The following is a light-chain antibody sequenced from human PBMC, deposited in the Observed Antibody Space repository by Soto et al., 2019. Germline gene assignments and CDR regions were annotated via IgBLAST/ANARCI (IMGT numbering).Light chain of an antibody. J-gene: IGKJ5*01. CDR2: DAS. CDR3: LQDYDFPYT. CDR1: QSISNW. Sequence: DIKMSQSPSTLSASEGDRVIVTCRASQSISNWLAWYQQKPGKAPKLLIYDASTLEGGVPSRFTGSGSGTDFTLTINDLQPEDVATYFCLQDYDFPYTFGQGTRLEIK. V-gene: IGKV1-5*01.